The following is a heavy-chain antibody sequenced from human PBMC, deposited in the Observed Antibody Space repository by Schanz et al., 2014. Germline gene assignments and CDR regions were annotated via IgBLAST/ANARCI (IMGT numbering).Heavy chain of an antibody. Sequence: EVHLVESGGGLVQPGGSLRLSCAASGITFSSHSFNWVRQAPGKGLEWISYITYNGGTIYYADSVKGRFTISRDNSKNTVYIQMNSLRAEDTAVYYCARVKYCTITRCYRTETEGIYYMDVWGKGTTVTVSS. D-gene: IGHD2-2*01. CDR2: ITYNGGTI. V-gene: IGHV3-48*01. CDR1: GITFSSHS. CDR3: ARVKYCTITRCYRTETEGIYYMDV. J-gene: IGHJ6*03.